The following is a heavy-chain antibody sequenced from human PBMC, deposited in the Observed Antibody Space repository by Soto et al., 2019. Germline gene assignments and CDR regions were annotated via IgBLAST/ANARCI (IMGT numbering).Heavy chain of an antibody. CDR3: ARGEVWQLITSLFDY. J-gene: IGHJ4*02. V-gene: IGHV3-64*01. Sequence: VQLVESGGGLVQPGGSLRLSCAASGFTFSSYAMHWVRQAPGKGLEYVSAISSNGGSTYYANSVKGRFTISRDNSKNTLYLQMGSLRAEDMAVYYCARGEVWQLITSLFDYWGQGTLVTVSS. D-gene: IGHD6-6*01. CDR1: GFTFSSYA. CDR2: ISSNGGST.